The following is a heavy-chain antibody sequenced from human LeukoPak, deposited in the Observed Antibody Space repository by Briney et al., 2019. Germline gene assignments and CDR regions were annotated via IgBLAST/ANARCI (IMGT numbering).Heavy chain of an antibody. J-gene: IGHJ4*01. V-gene: IGHV3-30*02. Sequence: PGGSLRLSCAASGFTFSSYDMHWVRQAPGKGLEWVAFIRYDGSNKYYADSVKGRFTISRDNSKNTLYVEMNSLRAEDTAVYHCAKEKDQWLGEMSTFDYWGHGTLVSVSS. CDR1: GFTFSSYD. CDR2: IRYDGSNK. CDR3: AKEKDQWLGEMSTFDY. D-gene: IGHD6-19*01.